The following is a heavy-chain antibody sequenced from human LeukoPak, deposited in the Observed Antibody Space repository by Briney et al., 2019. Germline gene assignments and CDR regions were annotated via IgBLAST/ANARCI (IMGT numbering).Heavy chain of an antibody. CDR1: GDSISNYY. CDR2: IYYSGST. D-gene: IGHD2-2*01. V-gene: IGHV4-59*01. Sequence: PSETLSLTCTVSGDSISNYYWTWIRQPPGKGLEWIGYIYYSGSTKYNPSLKSRATISVDTSKKKFSLKLTSVTAADTAVYYCARAVACSSTSCYLDSWGQGTLVTVSS. J-gene: IGHJ4*02. CDR3: ARAVACSSTSCYLDS.